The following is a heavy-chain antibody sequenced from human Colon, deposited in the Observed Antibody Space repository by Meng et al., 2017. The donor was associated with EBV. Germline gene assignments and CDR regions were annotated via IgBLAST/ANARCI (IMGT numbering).Heavy chain of an antibody. CDR3: AKYGSGTSYTGYSFHY. D-gene: IGHD3-10*01. CDR1: GGSFSGYY. Sequence: QVQLQQWGAGLLKPSEPLSLTCAVYGGSFSGYYWTWIRQAPGKGLEWIGEINHSGSTNYNPSLKSRVTISVDTSKNQFSLKLTSVTAADTAVYYCAKYGSGTSYTGYSFHYCGQGALCNVSS. V-gene: IGHV4-34*01. CDR2: INHSGST. J-gene: IGHJ4*02.